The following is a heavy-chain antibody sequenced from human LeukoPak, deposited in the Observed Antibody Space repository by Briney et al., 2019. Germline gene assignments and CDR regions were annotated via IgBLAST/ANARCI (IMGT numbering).Heavy chain of an antibody. J-gene: IGHJ4*02. D-gene: IGHD6-6*01. CDR1: GFTFSSYA. V-gene: IGHV3-30*04. CDR2: ISYDGSNK. CDR3: ARDIQEYSSSSHY. Sequence: PGGSLRLSCAASGFTFSSYAMNWVRQAPGKGLEWVAVISYDGSNKYYADSVKGRFTISRDNSKNTLYLQMNSLRAEDTAVYYCARDIQEYSSSSHYWGQGTLVTVSS.